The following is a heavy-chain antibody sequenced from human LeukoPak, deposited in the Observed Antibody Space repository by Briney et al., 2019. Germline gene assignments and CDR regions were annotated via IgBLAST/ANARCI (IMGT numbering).Heavy chain of an antibody. CDR2: ISAYNGNT. D-gene: IGHD3-3*01. J-gene: IGHJ3*02. CDR3: ATQSELRFLEWSGVRSRGNVGAFDI. V-gene: IGHV1-18*01. Sequence: ASVKVSCKASGYTFTSYGISWVRQAPGQGLEWMGWISAYNGNTNYAQKLQGRVTMTTDTSTSTAYMELRSLRSDDTAVYYCATQSELRFLEWSGVRSRGNVGAFDIWGQGTMVIVSS. CDR1: GYTFTSYG.